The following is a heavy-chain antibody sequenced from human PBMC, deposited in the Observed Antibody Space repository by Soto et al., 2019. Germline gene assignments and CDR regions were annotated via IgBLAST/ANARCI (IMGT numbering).Heavy chain of an antibody. CDR1: GFTFTSSA. D-gene: IGHD3-3*01. Sequence: GASVKVSCKASGFTFTSSAVQWVRQARGQRLEWIGWIVVGSGNTNYAQKFQERVTITRDMSTSTAYMELSSLRSEDTAVYYCAADIYDFWSGLNNWFDPWGQGTLVTVSS. CDR2: IVVGSGNT. CDR3: AADIYDFWSGLNNWFDP. V-gene: IGHV1-58*01. J-gene: IGHJ5*02.